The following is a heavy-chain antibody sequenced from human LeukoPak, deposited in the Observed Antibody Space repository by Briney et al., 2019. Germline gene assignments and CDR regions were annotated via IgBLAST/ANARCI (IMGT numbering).Heavy chain of an antibody. D-gene: IGHD3/OR15-3a*01. V-gene: IGHV4-4*02. CDR3: ARDYGTGVDAFDI. CDR1: GGSISSSNW. J-gene: IGHJ3*02. Sequence: SETLSLTCAVSGGSISSSNWWSWVRQPPGKGLEWIGEIYHSGSTNYNPSLKSRVTISVDKSKNQFSLKLSSVTAADTAVYYCARDYGTGVDAFDIWGQGTMVTVSS. CDR2: IYHSGST.